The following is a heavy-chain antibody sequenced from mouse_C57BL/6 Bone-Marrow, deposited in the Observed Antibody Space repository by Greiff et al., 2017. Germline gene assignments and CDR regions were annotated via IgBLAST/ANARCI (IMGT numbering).Heavy chain of an antibody. Sequence: VQLQQSGAELVRPGASVKLSCTASGFNIKDDYMHWVKQRPEQGLEWIGWIDPENGDTEYASKFQGKATITADKSSNTAYLQLSSLTSEDTAVYYCTPYGPPFAYWGQGTLVTVSA. V-gene: IGHV14-4*01. D-gene: IGHD1-1*01. J-gene: IGHJ3*01. CDR1: GFNIKDDY. CDR2: IDPENGDT. CDR3: TPYGPPFAY.